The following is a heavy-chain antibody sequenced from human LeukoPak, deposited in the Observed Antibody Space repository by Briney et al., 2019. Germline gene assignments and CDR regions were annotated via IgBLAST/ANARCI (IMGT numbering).Heavy chain of an antibody. Sequence: GGSLRLSCAASGFTFTSYAVSWVRRAPGKGLEWVSGISGAAITTYYADSVKGRFTISRDNSKNTLDLQMNSLRAEDTAVYYCARGGQSNDGFDFWGQGTLVTVSS. J-gene: IGHJ4*02. D-gene: IGHD2-8*01. CDR1: GFTFTSYA. CDR2: ISGAAITT. CDR3: ARGGQSNDGFDF. V-gene: IGHV3-23*01.